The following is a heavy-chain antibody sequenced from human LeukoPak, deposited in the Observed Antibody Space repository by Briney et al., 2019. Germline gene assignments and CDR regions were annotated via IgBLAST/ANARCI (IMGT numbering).Heavy chain of an antibody. Sequence: SGGSLRLSCAASGFTFSIYEMNWVRQAPGKGLEWVSYISGSGSTIYYADSVKGRFTISRDNAKNSLYLQMNSLRAEDTAIYYCARESIVESTDWFDPWGQGTLVTVSS. D-gene: IGHD1-26*01. J-gene: IGHJ5*02. CDR1: GFTFSIYE. CDR2: ISGSGSTI. CDR3: ARESIVESTDWFDP. V-gene: IGHV3-48*03.